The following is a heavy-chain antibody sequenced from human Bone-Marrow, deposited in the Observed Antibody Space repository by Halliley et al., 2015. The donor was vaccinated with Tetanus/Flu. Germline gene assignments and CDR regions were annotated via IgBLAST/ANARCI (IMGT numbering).Heavy chain of an antibody. Sequence: SLRLSCSTSGFTFSDHTLNWVRQAPGKGLEWVGFIRSRAYGGTTEYAASLKGGFTISRDDSNSIAYLQMNSLKIEDTGVYYCTMSGNYPEGYFDHWGQGTLVTVSS. CDR2: IRSRAYGGTT. V-gene: IGHV3-49*04. CDR1: GFTFSDHT. CDR3: TMSGNYPEGYFDH. D-gene: IGHD1-26*01. J-gene: IGHJ4*02.